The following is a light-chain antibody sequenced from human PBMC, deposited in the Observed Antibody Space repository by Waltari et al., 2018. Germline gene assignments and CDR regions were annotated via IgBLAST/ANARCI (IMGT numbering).Light chain of an antibody. CDR2: LGS. V-gene: IGKV2-28*01. CDR3: MQSLRTLWA. CDR1: QSLLHRNGNNY. J-gene: IGKJ1*01. Sequence: DIVVTQSPLSLPVTPGEPASISCRSSQSLLHRNGNNYLDWYLQKPGQSPQLLIYLGSKRASVVSDRFSGAGSGTYYTLRISRVEAEDVGAYYSMQSLRTLWACGPWTKVEIK.